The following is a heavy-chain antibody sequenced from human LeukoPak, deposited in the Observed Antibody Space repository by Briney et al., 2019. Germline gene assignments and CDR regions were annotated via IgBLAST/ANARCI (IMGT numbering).Heavy chain of an antibody. CDR2: IDYSGST. Sequence: PSQTLSLTCTVSGGSISSGGYYWSWIRQHPGKGLEWIVYIDYSGSTYYNPSLKSRFTISVYTSKNQFSLKLSSVTAADTAVYYCARGVGSSSPVDAFDIWGQGTMVTVSS. J-gene: IGHJ3*02. D-gene: IGHD6-6*01. CDR3: ARGVGSSSPVDAFDI. CDR1: GGSISSGGYY. V-gene: IGHV4-31*03.